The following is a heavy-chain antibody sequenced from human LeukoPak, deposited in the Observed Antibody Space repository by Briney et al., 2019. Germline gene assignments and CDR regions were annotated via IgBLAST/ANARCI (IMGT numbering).Heavy chain of an antibody. D-gene: IGHD6-13*01. J-gene: IGHJ4*02. CDR2: ISSSGSTI. V-gene: IGHV3-11*01. Sequence: GGSLRLSCAASGFTFSDYYMSWIRQAPGKGLEWVSYISSSGSTIYYADSVKGRFTISRDNAKNSLYLRMNSLRVEDTAVYYCARVYSSSWARFDYWGQGTLVTVSS. CDR3: ARVYSSSWARFDY. CDR1: GFTFSDYY.